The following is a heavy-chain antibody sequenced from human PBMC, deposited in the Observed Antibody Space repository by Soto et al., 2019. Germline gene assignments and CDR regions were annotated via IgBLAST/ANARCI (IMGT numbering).Heavy chain of an antibody. CDR3: SRAGGRWLQPIDY. V-gene: IGHV1-18*01. D-gene: IGHD3-16*01. Sequence: QVQLVQSGGEVKKPGASVKVSCKTSGYTFTSYGITWVRQAPGQGLEWMGWINANNGDTKYTQKLQGRVSMTTDTPTSTAYMELRTLTSDDTAVYYGSRAGGRWLQPIDYWGQGTLVTVSS. CDR2: INANNGDT. CDR1: GYTFTSYG. J-gene: IGHJ4*02.